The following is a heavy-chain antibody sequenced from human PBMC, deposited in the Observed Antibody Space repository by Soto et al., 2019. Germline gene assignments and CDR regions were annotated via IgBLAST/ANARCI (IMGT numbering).Heavy chain of an antibody. CDR3: ARGLQNRYGMDV. Sequence: EVQLVESGGGLVQPGGSLRLSCAAAGFTYNNYWMHWVRQAPGKGLVWVSRINSDGSNTFYADSVKGRFSISRDNAKNTVYLQMNSLRGEDTAVYYCARGLQNRYGMDVWGQGTTVTVAS. CDR2: INSDGSNT. CDR1: GFTYNNYW. V-gene: IGHV3-74*01. D-gene: IGHD4-4*01. J-gene: IGHJ6*02.